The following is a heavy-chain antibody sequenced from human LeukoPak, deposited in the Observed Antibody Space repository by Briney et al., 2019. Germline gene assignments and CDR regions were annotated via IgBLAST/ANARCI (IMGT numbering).Heavy chain of an antibody. V-gene: IGHV3-23*01. CDR1: GITFNSYT. CDR2: ISSSGGTT. J-gene: IGHJ4*02. D-gene: IGHD5-18*01. CDR3: ARGGPRDGYDY. Sequence: GGSLRLSCAASGITFNSYTMNWVRQAPGKGLEWVSAISSSGGTTYYADSVKGRFTISRDNSKNTLYLQMNSLRAEDTAVYYCARGGPRDGYDYWGQGTLVTVSS.